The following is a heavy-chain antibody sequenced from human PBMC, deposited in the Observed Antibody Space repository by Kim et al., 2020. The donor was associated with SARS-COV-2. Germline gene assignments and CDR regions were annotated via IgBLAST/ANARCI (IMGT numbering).Heavy chain of an antibody. CDR2: IIPIFGTA. J-gene: IGHJ3*02. V-gene: IGHV1-69*13. CDR3: ARKGSGSYTSPFDI. CDR1: GGTFSSYA. D-gene: IGHD3-10*01. Sequence: SVKVSCKASGGTFSSYAISWVRQAPGQGLEWMGGIIPIFGTANYAQKFQGRVTITADESTSTAYMELSSLRSEDTAVYYCARKGSGSYTSPFDIWGQGTMVTVSS.